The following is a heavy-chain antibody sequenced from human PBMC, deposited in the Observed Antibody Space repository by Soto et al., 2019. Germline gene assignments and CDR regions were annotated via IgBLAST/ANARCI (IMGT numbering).Heavy chain of an antibody. V-gene: IGHV4-34*01. J-gene: IGHJ6*02. D-gene: IGHD2-2*01. CDR3: ARGWRYCSSTSCYLTNYYYYYGMDV. Sequence: QVQLQQWGAGLLKPSETLSLTCAVYGGSFSGYYWSWIRQPPGKGLEWIGEINHSGSTNYNPSLKSRVTITVGTSKNQFSLKLSSVTAADTAVYYCARGWRYCSSTSCYLTNYYYYYGMDVWGQGTTVTVSS. CDR2: INHSGST. CDR1: GGSFSGYY.